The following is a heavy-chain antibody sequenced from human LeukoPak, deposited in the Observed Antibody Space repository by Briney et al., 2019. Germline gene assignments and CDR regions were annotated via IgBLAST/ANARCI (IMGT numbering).Heavy chain of an antibody. Sequence: GGSLRLSCAGSGFTFSSYAMRWARQAPGKGLEWVSSISGSGGSTYYADSVKGRFTISRDNSKNTLYLQMSSLRAEDTAVYYCAHGYSYLDYWGQGTLVTVSS. CDR3: AHGYSYLDY. CDR2: ISGSGGST. V-gene: IGHV3-23*01. CDR1: GFTFSSYA. D-gene: IGHD5-18*01. J-gene: IGHJ4*02.